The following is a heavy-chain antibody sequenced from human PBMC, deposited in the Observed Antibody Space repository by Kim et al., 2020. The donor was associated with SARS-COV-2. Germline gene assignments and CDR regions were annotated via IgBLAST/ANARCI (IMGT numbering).Heavy chain of an antibody. D-gene: IGHD3-10*01. CDR3: AKMEGVAPRVYWCFDL. CDR1: GFTFSSHA. CDR2: ISGSSAST. Sequence: GGSLRLSCTASGFTFSSHAMSWVRQAPGRGLEWVSGISGSSASTYYADSVKGRFTISRDNSENTLYLQMNSLTAEDTAVYFCAKMEGVAPRVYWCFDLWGRGTLVTVSS. J-gene: IGHJ2*01. V-gene: IGHV3-23*01.